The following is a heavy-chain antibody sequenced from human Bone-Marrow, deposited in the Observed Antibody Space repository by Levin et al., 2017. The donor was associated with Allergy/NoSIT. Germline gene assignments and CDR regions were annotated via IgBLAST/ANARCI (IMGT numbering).Heavy chain of an antibody. D-gene: IGHD4-17*01. CDR3: VRGSGETTSFDY. V-gene: IGHV3-43*01. CDR2: ITWDDSRT. Sequence: PGGSLRLSCAASGFKFDDYTIHWVRQPPGKGLEWVSLITWDDSRTLYADSVKGRFTISRDNNKNSLHLQMNSLRSEDSAMYYCVRGSGETTSFDYWGQGSLVTVSS. CDR1: GFKFDDYT. J-gene: IGHJ4*02.